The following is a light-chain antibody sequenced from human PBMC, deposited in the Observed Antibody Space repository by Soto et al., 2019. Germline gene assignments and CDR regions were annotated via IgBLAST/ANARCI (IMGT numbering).Light chain of an antibody. CDR1: QGIRDA. V-gene: IGKV1-17*01. CDR2: AAS. J-gene: IGKJ1*01. Sequence: DIQMTQSPSSLSASLGDRDTITCRARQGIRDALGWYQQKPGKAPNRRIYAASSLQCGVPSMFSGSGPGTEFTLTINSLQPEDFATYYCLQHNSYPQTFCQGPKVAIK. CDR3: LQHNSYPQT.